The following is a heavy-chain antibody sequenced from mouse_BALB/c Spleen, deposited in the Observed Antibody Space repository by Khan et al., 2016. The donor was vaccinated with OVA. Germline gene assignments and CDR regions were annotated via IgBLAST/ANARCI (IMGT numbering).Heavy chain of an antibody. CDR2: INPSNGYT. D-gene: IGHD2-14*01. Sequence: QVQLQQSGAELARPGASVKMSCKASGYTFTSYTIHWIKERPGQGLEWIGYINPSNGYTNYNQKFKDKATLTTDKSSTPAYLQLSSLTSDDSAVYNCIRDGAYHRNDGWFAYWGKGTLVPVSA. J-gene: IGHJ3*01. CDR3: IRDGAYHRNDGWFAY. CDR1: GYTFTSYT. V-gene: IGHV1-4*01.